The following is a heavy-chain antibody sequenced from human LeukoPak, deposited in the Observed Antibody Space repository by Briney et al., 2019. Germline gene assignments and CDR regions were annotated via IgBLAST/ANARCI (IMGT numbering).Heavy chain of an antibody. D-gene: IGHD3-22*01. V-gene: IGHV3-66*01. CDR1: GFTVSSNY. J-gene: IGHJ4*02. CDR3: ARDRGSGYTDY. Sequence: GRSLRLCWAGSGFTVSSNYMSWLRQAPGKGLEWVSVIYSGGSTYYADSVKGRFTISRDNSKNTLYLQMNSLRAEDTAVYYCARDRGSGYTDYWGQGTLVTVSS. CDR2: IYSGGST.